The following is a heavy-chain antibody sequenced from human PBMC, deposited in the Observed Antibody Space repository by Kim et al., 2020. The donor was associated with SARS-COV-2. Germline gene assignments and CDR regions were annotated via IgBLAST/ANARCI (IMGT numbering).Heavy chain of an antibody. CDR1: GGSFSGYY. V-gene: IGHV4-34*01. J-gene: IGHJ4*02. CDR2: INHSGST. Sequence: SETLSLTCAVYGGSFSGYYWSWIRQPPGKGLEWIGEINHSGSTNYNPSLKSRVTISVDTSKNQFSLKLSSVTAADTAVYYCARSKGNGYCSSTSCYAFDYWGQGTLVTVSS. CDR3: ARSKGNGYCSSTSCYAFDY. D-gene: IGHD2-2*03.